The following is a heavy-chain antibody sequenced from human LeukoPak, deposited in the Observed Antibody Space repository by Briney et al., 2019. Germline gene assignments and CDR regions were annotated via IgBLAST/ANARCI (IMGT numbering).Heavy chain of an antibody. CDR2: TIHNSGVT. V-gene: IGHV1-2*05. Sequence: GASVKVSCTASGYTFTCSYKHWVRQAQGQGLELMGLTIHNSGVTNYEQKFQRRITMTRDPSISTVYMVESRLKSDDTVFYYCARDRAFDREFDCWGQGTLVTVSS. J-gene: IGHJ4*02. D-gene: IGHD2/OR15-2a*01. CDR1: GYTFTCSY. CDR3: ARDRAFDREFDC.